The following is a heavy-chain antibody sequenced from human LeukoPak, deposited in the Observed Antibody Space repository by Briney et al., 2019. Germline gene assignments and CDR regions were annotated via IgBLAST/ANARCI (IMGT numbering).Heavy chain of an antibody. CDR3: TRVGYIDEGIDY. V-gene: IGHV3-7*04. D-gene: IGHD5-24*01. CDR2: IKQDGSKK. CDR1: GFPFSSYW. Sequence: GGSLRLSCVASGFPFSSYWMTWVRQAPGKGLEWVASIKQDGSKKSYVDSVKGRFTISRDNAKNSLYLQMNSLRAEDTAIYYCTRVGYIDEGIDYWGQGTLVTVSS. J-gene: IGHJ4*02.